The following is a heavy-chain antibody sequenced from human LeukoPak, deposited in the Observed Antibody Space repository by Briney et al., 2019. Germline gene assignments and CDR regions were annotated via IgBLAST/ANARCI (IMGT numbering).Heavy chain of an antibody. V-gene: IGHV3-49*03. D-gene: IGHD4-23*01. Sequence: PGRSLRLSCTASGFTFGDYAMSWFRQAPGKGLEWVGFIRREAYGETTEYAASVEGRFTISRDDSKSIAYLQMNSLKTEDTAIYYCTNDFGGNSGSGYWGQGTLVTVSS. CDR2: IRREAYGETT. CDR3: TNDFGGNSGSGY. J-gene: IGHJ4*02. CDR1: GFTFGDYA.